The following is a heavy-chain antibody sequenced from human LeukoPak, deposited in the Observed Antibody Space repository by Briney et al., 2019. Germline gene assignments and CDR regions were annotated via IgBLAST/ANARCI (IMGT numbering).Heavy chain of an antibody. CDR1: GYTFTGYY. Sequence: ASVKVSCKASGYTFTGYYMHWVRQAPGQGLEWMGWINPNSGGTNYAQKFQGRVTMTRDTSISTAYMELSRLRSDDTAVYYCARAVEAAGRDFDYWGQGTLVTVSS. V-gene: IGHV1-2*02. CDR3: ARAVEAAGRDFDY. J-gene: IGHJ4*02. CDR2: INPNSGGT. D-gene: IGHD6-13*01.